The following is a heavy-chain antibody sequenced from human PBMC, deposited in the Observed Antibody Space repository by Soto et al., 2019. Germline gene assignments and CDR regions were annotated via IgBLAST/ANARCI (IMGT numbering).Heavy chain of an antibody. V-gene: IGHV4-59*08. Sequence: SETLSLTCTVSGGSISSYYWNWIRQPPGKGLKWIGYIYYRGNTNYNPSLKSRVTISVDTSKNQFSLKLSSVTAADTAVYYCARRYNYGIVGASWFDPWGQGTLVTVSS. J-gene: IGHJ5*02. CDR3: ARRYNYGIVGASWFDP. CDR2: IYYRGNT. D-gene: IGHD1-26*01. CDR1: GGSISSYY.